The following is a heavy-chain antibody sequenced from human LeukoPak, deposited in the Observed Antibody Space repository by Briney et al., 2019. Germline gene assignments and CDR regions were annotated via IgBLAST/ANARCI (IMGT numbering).Heavy chain of an antibody. CDR1: GGSISSYY. Sequence: SETLSLTCTVSGGSISSYYWSWIRQPPGKGLEWIGYIYYSGSTNYNPSLKSRVTMSVDTSKNQFSLKLSSVTAADTAVYYCARDLVAMAASYYYYYMDVWGKGTTVTVSS. J-gene: IGHJ6*03. D-gene: IGHD5-18*01. V-gene: IGHV4-59*12. CDR3: ARDLVAMAASYYYYYMDV. CDR2: IYYSGST.